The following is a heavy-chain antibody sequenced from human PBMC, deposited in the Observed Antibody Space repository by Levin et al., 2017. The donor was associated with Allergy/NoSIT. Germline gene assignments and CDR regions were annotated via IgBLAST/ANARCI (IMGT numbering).Heavy chain of an antibody. D-gene: IGHD3-22*01. Sequence: SETLSLTCTVSGGSISSYYWSWIRQPPGKGLEWIGYIYYSGSTNYNPSLKSRVTISVDTSKNQFSLKLSSVTAADTAVYYCARDLGTYYYDSSGHSYGMDVWGQGTTVTVSS. V-gene: IGHV4-59*01. CDR2: IYYSGST. J-gene: IGHJ6*02. CDR3: ARDLGTYYYDSSGHSYGMDV. CDR1: GGSISSYY.